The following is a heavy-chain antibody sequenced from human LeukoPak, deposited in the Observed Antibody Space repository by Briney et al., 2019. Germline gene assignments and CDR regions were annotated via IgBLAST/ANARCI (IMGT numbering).Heavy chain of an antibody. V-gene: IGHV3-23*01. CDR3: ANRIQRVDDY. D-gene: IGHD5-18*01. CDR2: ISGSGGST. CDR1: GFTLTSYA. Sequence: PGGSLRLSCAASGFTLTSYAMSWVRQAPGKGLEWVSAISGSGGSTYYADSVKGRFTISRDNSKNTLYLQMNSLRAEDTAVYYCANRIQRVDDYWGQGTLVTVSS. J-gene: IGHJ4*02.